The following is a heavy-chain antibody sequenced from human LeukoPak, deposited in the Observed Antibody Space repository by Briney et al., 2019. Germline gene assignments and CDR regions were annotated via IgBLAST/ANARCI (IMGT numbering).Heavy chain of an antibody. CDR1: GGSFSGYY. V-gene: IGHV4-34*01. D-gene: IGHD2-15*01. CDR3: AITLLLPNAFDI. J-gene: IGHJ3*02. CDR2: INHSGST. Sequence: SETLSLTCAVYGGSFSGYYWSWIRQPPGKGLEWIGEINHSGSTNYNPSLKSRVTISVDTSKNQFSLKLSSVTAADTAVYYCAITLLLPNAFDIWGQGTMVTVSS.